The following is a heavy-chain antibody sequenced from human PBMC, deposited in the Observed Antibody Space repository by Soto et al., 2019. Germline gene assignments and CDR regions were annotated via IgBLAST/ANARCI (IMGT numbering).Heavy chain of an antibody. J-gene: IGHJ5*01. CDR2: IWYDGSNK. D-gene: IGHD2-2*01. Sequence: PGGSLRLSCAASGFTFSSYGMHWVRQAPGKGLEWVAVIWYDGSNKYYADSVKGRFTISRDNSKNTLYLQMNSLRAEDTAVYYCSRALEASMFDSWGQGTLVTVSS. V-gene: IGHV3-33*01. CDR1: GFTFSSYG. CDR3: SRALEASMFDS.